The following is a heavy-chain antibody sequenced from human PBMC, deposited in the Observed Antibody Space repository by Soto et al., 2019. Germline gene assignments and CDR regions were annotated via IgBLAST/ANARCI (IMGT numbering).Heavy chain of an antibody. V-gene: IGHV1-18*04. J-gene: IGHJ6*02. D-gene: IGHD3-22*01. CDR2: IGAYNGNT. CDR3: AREDSFYDKANTEMDT. CDR1: GYTFTSYG. Sequence: ASVKVSCKASGYTFTSYGISWVRQAPGQGLEWMGWIGAYNGNTNYAQKLQGRVTMTTDTSTSTAYMELRSLRSDDTAVYYCAREDSFYDKANTEMDTRGLEAAVTISS.